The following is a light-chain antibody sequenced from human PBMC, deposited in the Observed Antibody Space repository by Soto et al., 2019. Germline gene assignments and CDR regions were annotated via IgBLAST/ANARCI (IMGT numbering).Light chain of an antibody. J-gene: IGKJ4*01. CDR2: GAS. V-gene: IGKV3-15*01. Sequence: EIVMTQSPVTLSLSPGERATLSCMSSQSVTNRYLAWYKQKPGQAPRLFIFGASTRAAGIPARFSGSGSGTEFTLTISSLKSEDFAVYYCQQYSNWPLTFGGGTKVDIK. CDR3: QQYSNWPLT. CDR1: QSVTNRY.